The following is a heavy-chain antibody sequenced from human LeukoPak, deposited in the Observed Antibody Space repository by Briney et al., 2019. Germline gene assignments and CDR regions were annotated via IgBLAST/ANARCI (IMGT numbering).Heavy chain of an antibody. Sequence: SETLSLTCAVYGGSFSGYYWSWIRQPPGKGLEWIGEINHSGSTNYNPSLKSRVTISVDTSKNQFSLKLSSVTAADTAVYYCARGRTGWYFDYWGQGTLVTGSS. CDR1: GGSFSGYY. CDR3: ARGRTGWYFDY. V-gene: IGHV4-34*01. D-gene: IGHD6-19*01. CDR2: INHSGST. J-gene: IGHJ4*02.